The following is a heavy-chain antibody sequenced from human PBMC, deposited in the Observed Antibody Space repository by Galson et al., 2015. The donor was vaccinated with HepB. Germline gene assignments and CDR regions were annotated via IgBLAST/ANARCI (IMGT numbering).Heavy chain of an antibody. V-gene: IGHV4-4*02. Sequence: TVHLTCAASGGSISSSDWRSWVRQPPGKGLEWSGVIYHSGSTIYNPSIKSRVTISVDKSKNQFSLKLSSVTAADTAVYYCARELWSLDAFDIWGQGTMVTVSS. CDR1: GGSISSSDW. J-gene: IGHJ3*02. CDR2: IYHSGST. CDR3: ARELWSLDAFDI. D-gene: IGHD3-16*01.